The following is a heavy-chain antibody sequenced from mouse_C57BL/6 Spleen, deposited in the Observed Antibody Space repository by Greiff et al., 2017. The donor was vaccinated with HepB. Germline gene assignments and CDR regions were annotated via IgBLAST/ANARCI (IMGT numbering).Heavy chain of an antibody. CDR1: GYSFTGYF. V-gene: IGHV1-20*01. CDR3: ARRQGSSYAMDY. D-gene: IGHD1-1*01. CDR2: INPYDGDT. Sequence: EVQLQESGPELVKPGDSVKISCKASGYSFTGYFMNGVMQRHGKGLEWIGRINPYDGDTFYNQKFKGKATLTVDKSSSTAHMELRSLTSEDSAVYYCARRQGSSYAMDYWGQGTSVTVSS. J-gene: IGHJ4*01.